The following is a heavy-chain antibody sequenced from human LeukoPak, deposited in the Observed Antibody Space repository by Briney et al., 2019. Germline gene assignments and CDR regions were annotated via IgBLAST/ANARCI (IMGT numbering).Heavy chain of an antibody. J-gene: IGHJ6*02. V-gene: IGHV4-59*01. CDR3: ARAAPYYDFWSGYSTNNYYYYYGMDV. CDR1: GGSISSYY. Sequence: SETLSLTCTVSGGSISSYYWSWIRQPPGKGLEWIGYIYYSGSTNYNPSLKSRVTISVDTSKNQFSLKLSSVTAADTAVYYCARAAPYYDFWSGYSTNNYYYYYGMDVLGQGTTVTVSS. CDR2: IYYSGST. D-gene: IGHD3-3*01.